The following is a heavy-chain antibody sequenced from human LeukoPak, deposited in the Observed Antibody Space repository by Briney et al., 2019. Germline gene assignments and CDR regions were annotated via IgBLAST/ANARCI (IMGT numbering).Heavy chain of an antibody. CDR2: ISSSSSYI. J-gene: IGHJ6*02. Sequence: SGGSVSLSCAASGFTFSRFWMNWVRQAPGKGLEWVSSISSSSSYIYYADSVKGRFTISRDNAKNSLYLQMNSLRAEDTAVYYCARDWALGYCTNGVCFSSYYGMDFGDLGTTVTVSS. D-gene: IGHD2-8*01. V-gene: IGHV3-21*01. CDR1: GFTFSRFW. CDR3: ARDWALGYCTNGVCFSSYYGMDF.